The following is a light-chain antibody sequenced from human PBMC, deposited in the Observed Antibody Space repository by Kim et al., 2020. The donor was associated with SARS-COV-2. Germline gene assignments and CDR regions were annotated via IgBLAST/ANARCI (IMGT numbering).Light chain of an antibody. CDR2: AAS. CDR3: QQYNGAPWT. J-gene: IGKJ1*01. Sequence: SASVGDRVTITGRASQDIANSLAWYKQKPGKVPQVLIYAASTVQSGVPTRFSGSGSGTRFTLTIGSLQTEDVATYYCQQYNGAPWTFGPGTKVDIK. V-gene: IGKV1-27*01. CDR1: QDIANS.